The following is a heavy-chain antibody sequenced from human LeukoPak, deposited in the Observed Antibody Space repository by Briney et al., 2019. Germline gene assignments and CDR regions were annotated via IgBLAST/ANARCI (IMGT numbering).Heavy chain of an antibody. CDR1: GFTFSSYA. D-gene: IGHD2-15*01. Sequence: GGSLRLSCAASGFTFSSYAMSWVRQAPGKGLDWVSVINDGGDSTYYAGSVKGRFTISRDNSKNTLYLQMNSLRAEDTAVYYCAKSTGGSCFSGGGYWGQGTLVTVSS. J-gene: IGHJ4*02. CDR3: AKSTGGSCFSGGGY. CDR2: INDGGDST. V-gene: IGHV3-23*01.